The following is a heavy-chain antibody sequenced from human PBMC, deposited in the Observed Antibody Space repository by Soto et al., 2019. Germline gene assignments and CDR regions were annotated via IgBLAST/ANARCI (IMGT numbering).Heavy chain of an antibody. CDR2: ISGSGGST. Sequence: GGSLRLSCAASGFTFSSYAMSWVRQAPGKGLEWVSAISGSGGSTYYADSVKGRFTISRDNSKNTLYLQMNSLRAEDSAVYYCEKGLSVELPNRDYYYGMDVWGQGTTVTVSS. D-gene: IGHD1-7*01. CDR1: GFTFSSYA. CDR3: EKGLSVELPNRDYYYGMDV. V-gene: IGHV3-23*01. J-gene: IGHJ6*02.